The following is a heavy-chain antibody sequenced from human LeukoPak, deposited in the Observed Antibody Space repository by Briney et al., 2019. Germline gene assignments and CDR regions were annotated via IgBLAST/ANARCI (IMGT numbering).Heavy chain of an antibody. CDR1: GFTFSGYG. V-gene: IGHV3-30*18. Sequence: QAGGSLRLSCAASGFTFSGYGMHWVRQAPGKGLEWVAVISYDGSNKYYADSVKGRFTISRDNSKNTLYLQMNSLRAEDTAVYYCANGPMIMFGGLTEREFDYWGQGTLVTVSS. D-gene: IGHD3-16*01. CDR3: ANGPMIMFGGLTEREFDY. J-gene: IGHJ4*02. CDR2: ISYDGSNK.